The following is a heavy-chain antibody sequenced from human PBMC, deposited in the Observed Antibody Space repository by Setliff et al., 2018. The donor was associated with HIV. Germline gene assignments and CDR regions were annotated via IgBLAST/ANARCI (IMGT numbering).Heavy chain of an antibody. CDR1: GYSFTDYY. CDR3: SRGLDYYDTSRYYQYYFYY. V-gene: IGHV1-2*04. CDR2: INPKSDGT. J-gene: IGHJ4*02. D-gene: IGHD3-22*01. Sequence: ASVQVSCQASGYSFTDYYIHLVRQAPGQGLEWMGWINPKSDGTNYAQKFPGWITMTRDTSISTAYMELSRLRSDETVVYYCSRGLDYYDTSRYYQYYFYYWGQGTLVTVSS.